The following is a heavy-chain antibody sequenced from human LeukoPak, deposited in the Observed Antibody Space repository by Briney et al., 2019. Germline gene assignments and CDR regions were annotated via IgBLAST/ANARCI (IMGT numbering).Heavy chain of an antibody. J-gene: IGHJ5*02. Sequence: PGGSLRLSCAASGFTFSSYGMHWVRQAPGKGLEWVAFIRYDGSNKYYADSVKGRFTISRDNSKNTLYLQMNSLRAEDTAVYYCARGLWFGEFHGWFDPWGQGTLVTVS. D-gene: IGHD3-10*01. V-gene: IGHV3-30*02. CDR3: ARGLWFGEFHGWFDP. CDR1: GFTFSSYG. CDR2: IRYDGSNK.